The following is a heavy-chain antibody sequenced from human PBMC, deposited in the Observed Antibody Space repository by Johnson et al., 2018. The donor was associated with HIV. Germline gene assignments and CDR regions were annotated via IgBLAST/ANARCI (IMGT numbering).Heavy chain of an antibody. CDR3: ARASVSSPRYSSSSDDAFDI. Sequence: QVQLVESGGGVERPGGSLRLSCAASGFTFSSYGMHWVRQAPGKGLEWVAVISYDGSNKYYADSVKGRFTISRDNSKNTLYLQMNSLRAEDTAVYYCARASVSSPRYSSSSDDAFDIWGQGTMVTVSS. V-gene: IGHV3-30*19. J-gene: IGHJ3*02. CDR2: ISYDGSNK. D-gene: IGHD6-6*01. CDR1: GFTFSSYG.